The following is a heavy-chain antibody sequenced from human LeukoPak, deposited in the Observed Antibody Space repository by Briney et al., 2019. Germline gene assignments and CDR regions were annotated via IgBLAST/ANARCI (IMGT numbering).Heavy chain of an antibody. Sequence: ASVKVSCKASGYTFTGYYMHWVRQAPGQGLEWMGWINPNSGGTNYAQKFQGRVTMTRDTSISTAYMELSRLRSDDTAVYYCARERVITPNWFDPWGQGTLVTVSS. CDR1: GYTFTGYY. D-gene: IGHD3-22*01. V-gene: IGHV1-2*02. J-gene: IGHJ5*02. CDR3: ARERVITPNWFDP. CDR2: INPNSGGT.